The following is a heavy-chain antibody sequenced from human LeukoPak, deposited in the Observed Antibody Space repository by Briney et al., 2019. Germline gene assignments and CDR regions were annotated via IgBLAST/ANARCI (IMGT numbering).Heavy chain of an antibody. D-gene: IGHD2-8*01. CDR1: GGSFSGYY. V-gene: IGHV4-34*01. J-gene: IGHJ4*02. Sequence: SETLSLTCAVYGGSFSGYYWSWIRQPPGKGLEWIGEINHSGSTNYNPSLKSRVTISVDTSKNQFSLKLSSVTAADTAVYYCARRLRRPFYCTNGVCHNPYFDCWGQGTLVTVSS. CDR3: ARRLRRPFYCTNGVCHNPYFDC. CDR2: INHSGST.